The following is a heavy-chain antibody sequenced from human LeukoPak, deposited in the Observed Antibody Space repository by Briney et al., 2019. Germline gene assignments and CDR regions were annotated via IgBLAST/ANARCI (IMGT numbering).Heavy chain of an antibody. V-gene: IGHV1-18*01. J-gene: IGHJ5*02. CDR3: ARCRIAAAQGDP. CDR1: GYTFTSYG. CDR2: ISAYNGNT. D-gene: IGHD6-13*01. Sequence: AASEKVSCKASGYTFTSYGISWVRHAPGQGLEWMGWISAYNGNTNYAQKLQGRVTMTTDTSTSTAYMELRSLRSDDTAVYYCARCRIAAAQGDPWGQGTLVTVSS.